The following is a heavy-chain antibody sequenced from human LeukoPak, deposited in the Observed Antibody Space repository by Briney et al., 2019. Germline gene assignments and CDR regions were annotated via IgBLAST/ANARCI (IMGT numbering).Heavy chain of an antibody. CDR2: ITSSGTT. CDR3: AKRGSLIVTPGNYFDY. D-gene: IGHD2-21*01. Sequence: GGSLRLSCAASGFTFSDYSTNWVRQAPGKGLEWVSAITSSGTTYYADSVKGRFTISRDNSQYTLYLQMNSRTAEDAALYYCAKRGSLIVTPGNYFDYWGLGTLVTVSS. J-gene: IGHJ4*02. CDR1: GFTFSDYS. V-gene: IGHV3-23*01.